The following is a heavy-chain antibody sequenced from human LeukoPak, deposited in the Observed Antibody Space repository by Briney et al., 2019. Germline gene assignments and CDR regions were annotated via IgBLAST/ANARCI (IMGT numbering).Heavy chain of an antibody. CDR3: AREDRIPRPRYGMDV. J-gene: IGHJ6*02. Sequence: ASVKVSCKASGYTFTSYYMHWVRQAPGQGLEWMGIINPSGGSTSYAQKFQGRVTMTRDTSTSTVYMELSSLRAEDTAVYYCAREDRIPRPRYGMDVWGQGTTVTVSS. V-gene: IGHV1-46*01. D-gene: IGHD2-2*02. CDR1: GYTFTSYY. CDR2: INPSGGST.